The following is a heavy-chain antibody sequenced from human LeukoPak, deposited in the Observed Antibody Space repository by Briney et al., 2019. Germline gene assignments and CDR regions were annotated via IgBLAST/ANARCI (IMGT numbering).Heavy chain of an antibody. CDR1: GYTFTSYY. D-gene: IGHD5-18*01. V-gene: IGHV1-46*01. CDR3: ARVTNTAMVIEFNHFDY. Sequence: ASVKVSCKASGYTFTSYYMHWVRQAPGQGLEWMGIINPSGGSTSYAQKFQGRVTMTRDTSTSTVYMGLSSLRSEDTAVYYCARVTNTAMVIEFNHFDYWGQGTLVTVSS. CDR2: INPSGGST. J-gene: IGHJ4*02.